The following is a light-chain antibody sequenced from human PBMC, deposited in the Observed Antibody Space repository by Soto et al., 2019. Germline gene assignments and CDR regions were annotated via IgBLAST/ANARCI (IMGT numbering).Light chain of an antibody. J-gene: IGLJ1*01. CDR2: DVN. CDR3: SSYTSSSTYV. V-gene: IGLV2-14*03. Sequence: QSALTQPASLSGSPGQSITISCTGTSSDVGGYNFVSWYQQHPGKAPKLMIYDVNNRPSGVSNRFSGSKSGNTASLTISGLQAEDEADYYCSSYTSSSTYVFGTGTRSPS. CDR1: SSDVGGYNF.